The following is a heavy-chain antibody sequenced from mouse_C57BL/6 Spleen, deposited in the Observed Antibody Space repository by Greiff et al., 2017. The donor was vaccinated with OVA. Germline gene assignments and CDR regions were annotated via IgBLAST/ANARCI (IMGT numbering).Heavy chain of an antibody. Sequence: QVHVKQPGAELVKPGASVKMSCKASGYTFTSYWITWVKQRPGQGLEWIGDIYPGSGSTNYNEKFKSKATLTVDTSSSTAYMQLSSLTSEDSAVYYCARWEIGDYEDYAMDYWGQGTSVTVSS. CDR1: GYTFTSYW. CDR2: IYPGSGST. CDR3: ARWEIGDYEDYAMDY. J-gene: IGHJ4*01. V-gene: IGHV1-55*01. D-gene: IGHD2-4*01.